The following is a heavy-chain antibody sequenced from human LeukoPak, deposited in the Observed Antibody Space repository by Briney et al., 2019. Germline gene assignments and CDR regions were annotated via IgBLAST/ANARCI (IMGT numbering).Heavy chain of an antibody. J-gene: IGHJ4*02. CDR3: ARGPTFNIVVVTALFDY. CDR2: INHSGST. Sequence: PSETLSLTCAVYGGSFSGYYWSWIRQPPGKGLEWIGEINHSGSTNYNPSLKSRVTISVDTSKNQFSLKLSSGTAADTAVYYCARGPTFNIVVVTALFDYWGQGTLVTVSS. CDR1: GGSFSGYY. V-gene: IGHV4-34*01. D-gene: IGHD2-21*02.